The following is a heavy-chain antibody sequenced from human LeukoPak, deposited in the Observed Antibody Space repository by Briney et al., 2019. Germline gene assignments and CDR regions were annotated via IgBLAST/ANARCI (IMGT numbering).Heavy chain of an antibody. D-gene: IGHD6-6*01. CDR1: GYTFTSYY. CDR3: ARDFPEYSSSSNWFDP. CDR2: INPSGGST. Sequence: ASVNVSCTASGYTFTSYYMHWVRQAPGQGLEWMGIINPSGGSTSYAQKFQGRVTMTRDTSTSTVYMELSSLRSEDTAVYYCARDFPEYSSSSNWFDPWGQGTLVTVSS. J-gene: IGHJ5*02. V-gene: IGHV1-46*01.